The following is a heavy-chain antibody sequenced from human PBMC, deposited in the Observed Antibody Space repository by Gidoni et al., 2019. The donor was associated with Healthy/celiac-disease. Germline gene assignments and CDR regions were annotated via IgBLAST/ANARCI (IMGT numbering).Heavy chain of an antibody. CDR3: ARVKGIAVAGTDY. V-gene: IGHV3-33*01. CDR1: GFTFSSYG. D-gene: IGHD6-19*01. Sequence: VQLVESGGGVVQPGRSLRLYCAASGFTFSSYGMHWVRQAPGKGLEWVAVIWYDGSNKYYADSVKGRFTISRDNSKNTLYLLMNSLRDEDTAVYYCARVKGIAVAGTDYWGQGTLVTVSS. CDR2: IWYDGSNK. J-gene: IGHJ4*02.